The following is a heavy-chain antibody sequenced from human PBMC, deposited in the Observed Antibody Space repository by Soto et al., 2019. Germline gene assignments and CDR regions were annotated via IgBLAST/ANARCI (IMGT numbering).Heavy chain of an antibody. CDR3: ARDQVVSSGWLYYYYYYGMDV. CDR2: INAGNGNT. CDR1: GYPFTSYA. V-gene: IGHV1-3*01. Sequence: ASLKGSCKTSGYPFTSYAMHWVRQAPVQSLELMGWINAGNGNTKYSQKFQGRVTITRDTSASTAYMELSSLRSEDTAVYYCARDQVVSSGWLYYYYYYGMDVWGQGTTVTVSS. D-gene: IGHD6-19*01. J-gene: IGHJ6*02.